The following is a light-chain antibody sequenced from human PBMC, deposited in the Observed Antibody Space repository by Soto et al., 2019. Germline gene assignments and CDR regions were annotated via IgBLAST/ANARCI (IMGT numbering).Light chain of an antibody. CDR1: QSISGSF. V-gene: IGKV3-20*01. CDR2: GVS. CDR3: QQYGSSPRT. Sequence: EIVLTQSPGTLSLSPGEGTTISCRASQSISGSFLAWYQQKPGQAPRLLIYGVSTRATGIPDRFSGSGSGTDFTLTISRLEPEDFAEYYCQQYGSSPRTFGQGTKLEIK. J-gene: IGKJ2*01.